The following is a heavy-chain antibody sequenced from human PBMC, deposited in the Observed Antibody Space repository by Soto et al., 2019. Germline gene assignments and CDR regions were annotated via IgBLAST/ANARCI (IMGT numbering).Heavy chain of an antibody. D-gene: IGHD2-2*01. J-gene: IGHJ6*02. CDR2: ISYDGSNK. CDR1: GFTFSSYG. Sequence: GSLRLSCAASGFTFSSYGMHWVRQAPGKGLEWVAVISYDGSNKYYADSVKGRFTISRDNSKNTLYLQMNSLRAEDTAVYYCAKSLAYCSSTSCYGYYGMDVWGQGTTVTVSS. V-gene: IGHV3-30*18. CDR3: AKSLAYCSSTSCYGYYGMDV.